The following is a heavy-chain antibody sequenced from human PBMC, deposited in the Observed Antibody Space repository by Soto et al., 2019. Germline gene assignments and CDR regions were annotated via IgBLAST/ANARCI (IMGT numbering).Heavy chain of an antibody. CDR1: GGTFSSYA. J-gene: IGHJ4*02. CDR3: ERDFRHRHQFDY. CDR2: IIPIFGTA. V-gene: IGHV1-69*01. Sequence: QVQLVQSGAEVKKPGSSVKVSCKASGGTFSSYAISWVRQAPGQGLEWMGGIIPIFGTANYAQKFQGRVTITAEESTSTAYMELSSLRSEDTAVYYCERDFRHRHQFDYWGQGTLVTVSS.